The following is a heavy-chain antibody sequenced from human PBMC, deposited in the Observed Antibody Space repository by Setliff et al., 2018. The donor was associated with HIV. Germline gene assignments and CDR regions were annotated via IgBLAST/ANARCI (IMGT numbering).Heavy chain of an antibody. CDR2: ITYSGST. Sequence: SETLSLTCTVSGSFINSDYWNWIRQPPGKGLEWIGYITYSGSTYYNPSLKSRVTISVDTSNNHFSLKLSSVTAADTAVYYCARHDCGGDCSINWFDPWGQGTLVTVSS. V-gene: IGHV4-59*08. CDR3: ARHDCGGDCSINWFDP. J-gene: IGHJ5*02. CDR1: GSFINSDY. D-gene: IGHD2-21*02.